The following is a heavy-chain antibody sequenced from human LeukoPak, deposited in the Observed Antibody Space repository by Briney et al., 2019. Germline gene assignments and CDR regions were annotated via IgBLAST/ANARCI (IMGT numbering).Heavy chain of an antibody. J-gene: IGHJ4*02. CDR3: ARHYYGSGSNPFDY. D-gene: IGHD3-10*01. Sequence: SETLSLTCSVSGGSINSYYWSWIRQPPGKGLEWIGDICYTGSTNYNPSLKSRVTMSVDTSKNQFSLKLRSVTAADTAVYYCARHYYGSGSNPFDYWGQGTLVTVSS. CDR2: ICYTGST. CDR1: GGSINSYY. V-gene: IGHV4-59*01.